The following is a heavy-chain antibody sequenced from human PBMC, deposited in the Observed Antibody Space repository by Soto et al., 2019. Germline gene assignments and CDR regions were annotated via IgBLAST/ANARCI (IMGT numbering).Heavy chain of an antibody. Sequence: AETRSLTCSFYGGSLIGYYWSWIREPPGKGLEWIGEINHSGSTNYNPSLKSRFTISVDTSKNQFSLKLSSVTAADTAVYYCARGVYCSSTSCYWGMDVWGQGTTVTVSS. CDR3: ARGVYCSSTSCYWGMDV. CDR1: GGSLIGYY. V-gene: IGHV4-34*01. CDR2: INHSGST. D-gene: IGHD2-2*01. J-gene: IGHJ6*02.